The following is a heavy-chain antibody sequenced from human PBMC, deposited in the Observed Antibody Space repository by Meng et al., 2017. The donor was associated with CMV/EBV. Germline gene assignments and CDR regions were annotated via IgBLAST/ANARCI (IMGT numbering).Heavy chain of an antibody. Sequence: GGSLRLSCAASGFTFSSYSMNWVRQAPGKGLEWVSSISSSYIYYADSVKGRFTISRDNAKNSLYLQMNSLRAEDTAVYYCARVGSYSPRASGYAFDIWGQGTMVTVSS. CDR1: GFTFSSYS. V-gene: IGHV3-21*01. J-gene: IGHJ3*02. CDR3: ARVGSYSPRASGYAFDI. CDR2: ISSSYI. D-gene: IGHD1-26*01.